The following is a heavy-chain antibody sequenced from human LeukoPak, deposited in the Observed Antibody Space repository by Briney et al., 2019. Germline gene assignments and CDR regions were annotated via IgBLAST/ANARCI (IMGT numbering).Heavy chain of an antibody. CDR1: GITFSTYG. CDR2: INSEGSTI. Sequence: PGGSLRLSCAGSGITFSTYGMNWVRQAPGKGLVWVSRINSEGSTISYAHSVKGRFTISRDNAKNTLFLQMNSLRAEDTAVYYCARISSDSISYYDLWGQGTLVTVSS. CDR3: ARISSDSISYYDL. D-gene: IGHD3-22*01. V-gene: IGHV3-74*01. J-gene: IGHJ5*02.